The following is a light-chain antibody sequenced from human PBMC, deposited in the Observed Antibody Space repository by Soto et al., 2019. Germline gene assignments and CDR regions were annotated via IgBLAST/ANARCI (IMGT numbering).Light chain of an antibody. V-gene: IGKV3-11*01. CDR2: DAS. Sequence: EIVLTPAVATSSLSQGERATLSCRASQSVSSYLAWYQQKPGQAPRLLIYDASNRATGIPARFSGSGSGTDFALTISSLEPEDFAVYYCQQRSNWPPWTFGQGTKVDIK. J-gene: IGKJ1*01. CDR3: QQRSNWPPWT. CDR1: QSVSSY.